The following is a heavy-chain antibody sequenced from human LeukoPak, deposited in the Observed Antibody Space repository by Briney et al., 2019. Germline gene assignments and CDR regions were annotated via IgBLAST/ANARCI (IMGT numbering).Heavy chain of an antibody. Sequence: GESLKISCKGSGYSFTSYWIGWVRQMPGKGLEWMGIIYPGDSDTRYSPSFQGQVTISADKSISTAYLQWSSLKASDTAMYYCARNYDSSGYSPNYFDYWGQGTLATVSS. CDR2: IYPGDSDT. D-gene: IGHD3-22*01. J-gene: IGHJ4*02. CDR1: GYSFTSYW. CDR3: ARNYDSSGYSPNYFDY. V-gene: IGHV5-51*01.